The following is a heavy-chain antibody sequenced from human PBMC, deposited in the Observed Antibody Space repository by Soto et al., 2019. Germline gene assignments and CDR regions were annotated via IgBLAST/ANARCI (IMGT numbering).Heavy chain of an antibody. J-gene: IGHJ4*02. CDR3: ARHLHSNSVHITPVSPDY. CDR1: GYSFRNHW. Sequence: PGESLKISCQTFGYSFRNHWIGRVRQMPGKGLEWMGIIYPGDSETRYSPSFQGQVTISADKSISTAYLQWSSLKASDTAMYYCARHLHSNSVHITPVSPDYWGQGTLVTVSS. D-gene: IGHD4-4*01. CDR2: IYPGDSET. V-gene: IGHV5-51*01.